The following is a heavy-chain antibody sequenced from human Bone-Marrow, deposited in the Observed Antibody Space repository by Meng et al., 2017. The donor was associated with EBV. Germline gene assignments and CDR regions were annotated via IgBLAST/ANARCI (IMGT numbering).Heavy chain of an antibody. CDR3: ARSAKGYFGL. CDR1: GGSFSGYY. Sequence: VQAQQWGRGLVKPSGTLSPTCAVLGGSFSGYYWSWIRQPPGKGLEWIGEINHSGSTNYSPSLKSRVTISVDTSKNQFSLKLSSVTAADTVVYYCARSAKGYFGLWGRGTLVTVSS. J-gene: IGHJ2*01. V-gene: IGHV4-34*01. CDR2: INHSGST.